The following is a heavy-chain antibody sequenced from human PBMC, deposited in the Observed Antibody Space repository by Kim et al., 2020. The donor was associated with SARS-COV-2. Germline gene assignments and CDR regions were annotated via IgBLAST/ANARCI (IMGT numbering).Heavy chain of an antibody. CDR1: GYTFTSYA. J-gene: IGHJ4*02. CDR3: ARDRYNWNRGLEGQLDY. V-gene: IGHV1-3*01. Sequence: ASVKVSCKASGYTFTSYAMHWVRQAPGQRLEWMGWINAGNGNTKYSQKFQGRVTITRDTSASTAYMELSSLRSEDTAVYYCARDRYNWNRGLEGQLDYWGQGTLVTVSS. CDR2: INAGNGNT. D-gene: IGHD1-20*01.